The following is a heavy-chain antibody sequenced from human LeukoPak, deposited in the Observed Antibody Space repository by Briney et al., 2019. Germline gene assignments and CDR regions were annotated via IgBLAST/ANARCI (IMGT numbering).Heavy chain of an antibody. J-gene: IGHJ3*02. CDR2: IYTSGST. D-gene: IGHD3-22*01. Sequence: KSSQTLSLTRTVSGGSISSGSYHWSWIRQPAGKGLEWIGRIYTSGSTNYNPSLKSRVTISVDTSKNQFSLKLSSVTAADTAVYYCARDAVVIDAFDIWGQGTMVTVSS. CDR3: ARDAVVIDAFDI. CDR1: GGSISSGSYH. V-gene: IGHV4-61*02.